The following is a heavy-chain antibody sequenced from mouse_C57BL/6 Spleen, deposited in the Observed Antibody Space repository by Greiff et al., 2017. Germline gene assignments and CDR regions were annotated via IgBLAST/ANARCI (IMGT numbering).Heavy chain of an antibody. Sequence: QVQLQQSGAELVRPGASVTLSCKASGYTFTDYEMHWVKQTPVHGLEWIGAIDPETGGTAYNQKFKGKAILTADKSSSTAYMELRRLTSEDSAVYYGTRGGLRRGGDYGGQGTTLTVSS. CDR1: GYTFTDYE. J-gene: IGHJ2*01. D-gene: IGHD2-4*01. V-gene: IGHV1-15*01. CDR2: IDPETGGT. CDR3: TRGGLRRGGDY.